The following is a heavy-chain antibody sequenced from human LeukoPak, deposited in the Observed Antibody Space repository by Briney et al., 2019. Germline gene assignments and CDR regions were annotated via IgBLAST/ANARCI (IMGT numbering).Heavy chain of an antibody. Sequence: ASARVSCKASGYTFTSYSISWVRQATGQWLEWMGWISAYNGSTNYAQKLQGRVTMTTDTSTSTAYKELRSLRSDDTAVYYCARDPPSGSYLDIWGQGTMVTVSS. CDR3: ARDPPSGSYLDI. V-gene: IGHV1-18*01. CDR1: GYTFTSYS. J-gene: IGHJ3*02. CDR2: ISAYNGST.